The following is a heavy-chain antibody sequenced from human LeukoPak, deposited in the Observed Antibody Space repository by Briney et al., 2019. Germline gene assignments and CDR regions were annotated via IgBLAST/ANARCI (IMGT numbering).Heavy chain of an antibody. CDR2: IYYSGST. D-gene: IGHD6-13*01. Sequence: SETLSLTCTVSGGSISSYYWSWIRQPPGKGLEWIGYIYYSGSTNYNPSLKSRVTISVDTSKNQFSLKLSSVTAADTAVYYCARAIMSRRYSSSTDAFDIWGQGTMVTVSS. CDR3: ARAIMSRRYSSSTDAFDI. J-gene: IGHJ3*02. V-gene: IGHV4-59*12. CDR1: GGSISSYY.